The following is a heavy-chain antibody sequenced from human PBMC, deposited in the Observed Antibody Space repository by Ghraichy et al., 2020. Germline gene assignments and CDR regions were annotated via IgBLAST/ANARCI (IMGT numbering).Heavy chain of an antibody. Sequence: SETLSLTCAVYGGSFSGYYWSWIRQPPGKGLEWIGEINHSGSTNYNPSLKSRVTISVDTSKNQFSLKLSSVTAADTAVYYCARDPLRPRYYYYYYGMDVWGQGTTVTVSS. CDR3: ARDPLRPRYYYYYYGMDV. J-gene: IGHJ6*02. V-gene: IGHV4-34*01. CDR1: GGSFSGYY. CDR2: INHSGST. D-gene: IGHD5/OR15-5a*01.